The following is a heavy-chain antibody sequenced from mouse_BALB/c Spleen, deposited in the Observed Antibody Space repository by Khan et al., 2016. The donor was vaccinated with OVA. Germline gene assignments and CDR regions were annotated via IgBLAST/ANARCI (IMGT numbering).Heavy chain of an antibody. CDR1: GYSITSNYA. CDR2: ISYSGST. CDR3: ARGNYYGYALDY. V-gene: IGHV3-2*02. J-gene: IGHJ4*01. Sequence: EVKLLESGPGLVKPSQSLSLTCTVNGYSITSNYAWNWIRQFPGNKLEWMGYISYSGSTNYNPSLKSRLSITRDTSKNQFFLLLHSVTTENSATYYCARGNYYGYALDYWGQGTSVPVSS. D-gene: IGHD1-1*01.